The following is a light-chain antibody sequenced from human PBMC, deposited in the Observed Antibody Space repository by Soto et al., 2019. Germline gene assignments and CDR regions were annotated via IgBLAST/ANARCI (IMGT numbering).Light chain of an antibody. CDR2: GAS. Sequence: EIVLTQSPGTLSLSPGERATLSCRAIQSVSNNYLAWYQQKPGQAPRLLIYGASNRATGIPDRFSGSGSGTDFTLTISRLEPEDFAVYYCQQRSNWPPITFGQGTRLGIK. J-gene: IGKJ5*01. V-gene: IGKV3D-20*02. CDR3: QQRSNWPPIT. CDR1: QSVSNNY.